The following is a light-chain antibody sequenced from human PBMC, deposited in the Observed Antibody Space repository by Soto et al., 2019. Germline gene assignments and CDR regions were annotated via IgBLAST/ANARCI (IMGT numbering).Light chain of an antibody. CDR3: LQDYNYPRT. J-gene: IGKJ1*01. Sequence: IQLTQSPSFLSASVRDRVTITCRASQGIRNDLGWYQQKPGKAPKLLIYAASSLQSGVPSRFSGSGSGTDFTLTISSLQPEDFATYYCLQDYNYPRTFGQGTKVDIK. CDR1: QGIRND. CDR2: AAS. V-gene: IGKV1-6*01.